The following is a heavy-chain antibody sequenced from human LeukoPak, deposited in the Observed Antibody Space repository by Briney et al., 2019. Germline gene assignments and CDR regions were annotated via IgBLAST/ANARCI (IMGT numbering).Heavy chain of an antibody. CDR2: TYYRSKCYN. V-gene: IGHV6-1*01. Sequence: LSLTCAISGDSVSSNSAAWNWIRPSPSSGLEWLGRTYYRSKCYNDYAVSVKSRITINPDTSKNQFSLQLNSVTPEDTAVYYCARARRPRDSGYDYYYYGMDVWGQGTTVTVSS. J-gene: IGHJ6*02. D-gene: IGHD5-12*01. CDR1: GDSVSSNSAA. CDR3: ARARRPRDSGYDYYYYGMDV.